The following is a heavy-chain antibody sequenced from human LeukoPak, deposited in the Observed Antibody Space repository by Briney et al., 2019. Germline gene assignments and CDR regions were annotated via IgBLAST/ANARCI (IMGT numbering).Heavy chain of an antibody. Sequence: GGSLRLSRAASGFTFSSYWMHWVRQAPGKGLVWVSRINSDGSSTSYADSVKGRFTISRDNAKDTLYLQMNSLRAEDTAVYYCARVPSASNYKEGSSLAYYHGMDVWGQGTTVTVSS. D-gene: IGHD4-11*01. J-gene: IGHJ6*02. CDR3: ARVPSASNYKEGSSLAYYHGMDV. V-gene: IGHV3-74*01. CDR2: INSDGSST. CDR1: GFTFSSYW.